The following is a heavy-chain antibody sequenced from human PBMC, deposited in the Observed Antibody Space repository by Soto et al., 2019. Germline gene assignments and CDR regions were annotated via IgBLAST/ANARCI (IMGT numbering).Heavy chain of an antibody. CDR2: IYYTGST. J-gene: IGHJ4*02. V-gene: IGHV4-59*01. Sequence: SETLSLTCTVSSGSISTYYWSWIRQPPGKGLEWIGYIYYTGSTNYNPSLKTRVAISMDTSKNQFSLNLSSVTAADTAVYYCASSVDVDTAMVIDYWGQGTLVTVSS. CDR3: ASSVDVDTAMVIDY. CDR1: SGSISTYY. D-gene: IGHD5-18*01.